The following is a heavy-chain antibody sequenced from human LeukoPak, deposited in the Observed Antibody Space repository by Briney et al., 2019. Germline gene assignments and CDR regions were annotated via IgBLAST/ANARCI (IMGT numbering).Heavy chain of an antibody. CDR2: ISSSGSTI. J-gene: IGHJ6*04. CDR3: EELGITMIGGV. CDR1: GFTFSSYA. D-gene: IGHD3-10*02. V-gene: IGHV3-48*03. Sequence: GGSLRLSCAASGFTFSSYAMSWVRQAPGKGLEWVSYISSSGSTIYYADSVKGRFTISRDNAKHSLYLQMNSLRAEDTAVYYCEELGITMIGGVWGKGTTVTISS.